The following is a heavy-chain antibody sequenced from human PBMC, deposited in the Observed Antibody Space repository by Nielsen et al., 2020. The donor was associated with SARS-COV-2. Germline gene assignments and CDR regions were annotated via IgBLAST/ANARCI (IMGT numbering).Heavy chain of an antibody. CDR3: ATRNPGIGHIVVVTATDYFDY. V-gene: IGHV1-24*01. Sequence: ASVKVSCKVSGYTLTELSMHWVRQAPAKGIEWMGGFDPEDGETIYAQKFQGRVTMTEDTSTDTAYMELSSLRSEDTAVYYCATRNPGIGHIVVVTATDYFDYWGQGTLVTVSS. D-gene: IGHD2-21*02. CDR2: FDPEDGET. CDR1: GYTLTELS. J-gene: IGHJ4*02.